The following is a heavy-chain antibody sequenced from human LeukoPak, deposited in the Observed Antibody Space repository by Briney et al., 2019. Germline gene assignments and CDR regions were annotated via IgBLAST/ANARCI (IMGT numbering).Heavy chain of an antibody. CDR1: GLHFSGYW. Sequence: GGSLRLSCAASGLHFSGYWMSWVRQAPGKGLEWVANINQDGREKYYVDSVKGRFTISRDNAKNSLNLQMNSLRAEDTAVYYRARESSSSDYYFDSWGQGTLVTVSS. V-gene: IGHV3-7*01. D-gene: IGHD6-6*01. CDR2: INQDGREK. J-gene: IGHJ4*02. CDR3: ARESSSSDYYFDS.